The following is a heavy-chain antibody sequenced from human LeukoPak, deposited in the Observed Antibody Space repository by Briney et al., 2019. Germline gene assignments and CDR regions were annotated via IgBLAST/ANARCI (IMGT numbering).Heavy chain of an antibody. V-gene: IGHV3-30*03. Sequence: GGSLRLSCAASGFTFSSYGMHWVRQAPGKGLEWVAVISYDGSFNNYADSVKGRFTISRDNSKNTLYLQMNSLRAEDTAVYYCATGGASVFLDAFDIWGQGTMVTVSS. CDR1: GFTFSSYG. J-gene: IGHJ3*02. CDR2: ISYDGSFN. CDR3: ATGGASVFLDAFDI. D-gene: IGHD4-23*01.